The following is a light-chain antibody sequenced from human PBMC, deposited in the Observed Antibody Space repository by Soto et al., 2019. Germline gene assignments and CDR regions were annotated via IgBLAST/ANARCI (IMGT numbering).Light chain of an antibody. CDR3: SSSRSISTVV. CDR1: SSDVGGYNY. J-gene: IGLJ1*01. Sequence: QSALTQPASVSGSPGQSITISCTGTSSDVGGYNYVSWYQHHPGKAPKRMIYEVSNRPSGVSNRFSASKSGNTASLTIAGLQAEDEADYYRSSSRSISTVVFGPGTKLTVL. CDR2: EVS. V-gene: IGLV2-14*01.